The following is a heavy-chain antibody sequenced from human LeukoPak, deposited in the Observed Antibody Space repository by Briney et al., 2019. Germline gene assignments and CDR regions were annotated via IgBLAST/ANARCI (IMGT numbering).Heavy chain of an antibody. D-gene: IGHD1-26*01. Sequence: PSETLSLTCTVSGVSISSSSYYWGWIRQPPGKGLEWLGRSYYSGGTYYNPSLKSRVTISVDTSKNQFSLTVTSVTAPDTPVYYCASLNPNPTGRWGQGALLTVCS. CDR2: SYYSGGT. CDR1: GVSISSSSYY. V-gene: IGHV4-39*01. CDR3: ASLNPNPTGR. J-gene: IGHJ4*02.